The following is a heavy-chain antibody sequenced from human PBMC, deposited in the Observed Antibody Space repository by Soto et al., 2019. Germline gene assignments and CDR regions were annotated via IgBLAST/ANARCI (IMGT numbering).Heavy chain of an antibody. V-gene: IGHV4-59*01. CDR3: ARAEGDLRFLEWPVVDGMDV. CDR1: GGSISSYY. Sequence: EALSGTCIVPGGSISSYYWSWIRQPPGKGLEWIGYIYYSGSTNYNPSLKSRVTISVDTFKNQFSLELSSVTAADTAVYYCARAEGDLRFLEWPVVDGMDVWAQGTTVTVS. CDR2: IYYSGST. D-gene: IGHD3-3*01. J-gene: IGHJ6*02.